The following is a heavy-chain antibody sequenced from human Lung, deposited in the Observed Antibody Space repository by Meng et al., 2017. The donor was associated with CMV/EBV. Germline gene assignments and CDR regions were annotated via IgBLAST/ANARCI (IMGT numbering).Heavy chain of an antibody. D-gene: IGHD3-10*01. CDR2: MNPNSGNT. CDR3: TRGRGSTHKGNWFDP. J-gene: IGHJ5*02. V-gene: IGHV1-8*01. CDR1: GYTFTSYD. Sequence: ASVKVSCKASGYTFTSYDINWVRQATGQGLEWMGWMNPNSGNTAYATKFQGRLTMTRNTSINTAYMDLSSLRSEDTAIYYCTRGRGSTHKGNWFDPWGQGTLVTVSS.